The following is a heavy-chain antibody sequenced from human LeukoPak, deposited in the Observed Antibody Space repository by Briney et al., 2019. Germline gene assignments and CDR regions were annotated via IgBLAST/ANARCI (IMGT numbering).Heavy chain of an antibody. J-gene: IGHJ4*02. Sequence: GGSLRLSCAASGFTFSSYAMSWVRQAPGKGLEWVSAISGSGDSTYYADSVKGRFTISRDNSKNTLYLQMTSLRAEDTALYYCARTPNRFYDFWGQGTLVTVSS. CDR2: ISGSGDST. CDR3: ARTPNRFYDF. V-gene: IGHV3-23*01. CDR1: GFTFSSYA.